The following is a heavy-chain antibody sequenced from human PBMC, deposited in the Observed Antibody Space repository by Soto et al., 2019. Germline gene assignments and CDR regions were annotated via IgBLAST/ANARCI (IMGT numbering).Heavy chain of an antibody. CDR1: GFTFDDYT. CDR2: ISWDGGST. CDR3: AKDRGGYNYDYYYYGMDV. D-gene: IGHD5-12*01. V-gene: IGHV3-43*01. J-gene: IGHJ6*02. Sequence: GGSLRLSCAASGFTFDDYTMHWVRQAPGKGLEWVSLISWDGGSTYYADSVKGRFTISRDNSKNSLYLQMNSLRTEDTALYYCAKDRGGYNYDYYYYGMDVWGQGTTVTVSS.